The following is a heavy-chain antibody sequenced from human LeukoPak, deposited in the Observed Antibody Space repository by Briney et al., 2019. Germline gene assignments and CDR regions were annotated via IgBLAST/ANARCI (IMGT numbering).Heavy chain of an antibody. D-gene: IGHD6-13*01. V-gene: IGHV1-2*02. CDR2: INPNSGGT. CDR1: GYTFTGYY. Sequence: GASVKVSCKASGYTFTGYYMHWVRQAPGQGLEWMGWINPNSGGTNYAQKFQGRVTMTRDTSISTAYMELSRLRSDDTAVYYCARDQQLAPSDWFDPWGQGTLVTVSS. CDR3: ARDQQLAPSDWFDP. J-gene: IGHJ5*02.